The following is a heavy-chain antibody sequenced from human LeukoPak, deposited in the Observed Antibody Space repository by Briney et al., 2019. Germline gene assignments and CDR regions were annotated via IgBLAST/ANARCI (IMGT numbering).Heavy chain of an antibody. V-gene: IGHV1-2*02. CDR3: ARAYGSGSSYHPDY. CDR1: GYTFTAYY. D-gene: IGHD3-10*01. Sequence: GASVKVSCKAAGYTFTAYYMHWVRQAPAQGLEWMGWINPNSGGTNTSQKFQDRVTLTRDTSINTAYMELSSLRSDDTAVYYCARAYGSGSSYHPDYWGLGTLVTVSS. CDR2: INPNSGGT. J-gene: IGHJ4*02.